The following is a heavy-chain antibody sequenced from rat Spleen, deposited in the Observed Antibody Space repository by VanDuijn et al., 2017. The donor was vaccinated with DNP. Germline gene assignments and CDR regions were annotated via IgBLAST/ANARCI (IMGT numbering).Heavy chain of an antibody. J-gene: IGHJ2*01. Sequence: EVQLVESGGGPVQPGRSLKLSCVASGFIFSNHWMTWIRQAPGKGLEWVASITNNGDRTYYSDSVKGRFSISRDNAKSTLYLQMDSLRSEDTATYYCTTTHYFDGWFPFDYWGQGVMVTVSS. CDR2: ITNNGDRT. D-gene: IGHD1-12*02. V-gene: IGHV5-31*01. CDR1: GFIFSNHW. CDR3: TTTHYFDGWFPFDY.